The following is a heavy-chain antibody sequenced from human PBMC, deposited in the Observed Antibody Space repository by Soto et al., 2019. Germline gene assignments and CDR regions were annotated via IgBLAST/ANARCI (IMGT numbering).Heavy chain of an antibody. Sequence: GGSLRLSCTASGFALSAYWMTWVRQTPGKRLEWVAYIRQDGGEKYYADSVRGRFTISRDNAKNSLYLQTSSVRADDTAVYYCARMSIGSYSFELWGQGTQVTVSS. J-gene: IGHJ4*02. D-gene: IGHD3-10*01. CDR1: GFALSAYW. CDR3: ARMSIGSYSFEL. V-gene: IGHV3-7*05. CDR2: IRQDGGEK.